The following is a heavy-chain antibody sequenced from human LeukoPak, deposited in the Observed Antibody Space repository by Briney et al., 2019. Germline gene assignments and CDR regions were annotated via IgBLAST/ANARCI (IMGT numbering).Heavy chain of an antibody. J-gene: IGHJ4*02. CDR2: ISVYKGNT. CDR3: ARDLIRAAAGTPSTFDY. V-gene: IGHV1-18*01. CDR1: GYTLTNYG. Sequence: ASVPVPCKASGYTLTNYGLSWVRPAPGQGLAWMGWISVYKGNTNYEQKLQGRVNLITDHSTRTAYIKLRSLRSHDTAVYYRARDLIRAAAGTPSTFDYWGQGTLVTVSS. D-gene: IGHD6-13*01.